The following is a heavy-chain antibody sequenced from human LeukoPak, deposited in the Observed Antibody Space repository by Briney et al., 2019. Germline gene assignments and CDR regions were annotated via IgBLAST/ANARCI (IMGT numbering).Heavy chain of an antibody. J-gene: IGHJ4*02. CDR3: AKDVLMFYGSGSYPVDY. V-gene: IGHV3-30*18. D-gene: IGHD3-10*01. CDR2: ISYDGSNK. Sequence: GGSLRLSCAASGFTFSSYGMHWVRQAPGKGLEWVAVISYDGSNKYYADSVKGRFTISRDNSKNTLYLQMNSLRAEDTAVYYCAKDVLMFYGSGSYPVDYWGQGTLVTVSS. CDR1: GFTFSSYG.